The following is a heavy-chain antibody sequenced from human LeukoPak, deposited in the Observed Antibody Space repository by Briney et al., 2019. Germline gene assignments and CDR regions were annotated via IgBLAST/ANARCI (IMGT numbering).Heavy chain of an antibody. D-gene: IGHD4-17*01. V-gene: IGHV3-23*01. Sequence: GGSLRLSCAASRITFSSYAMSWVRQAPGRGLEWVSTISGSGGSTYYADSVKGRFTISRDNAKNTLYLQINSLRAEDTAVYYCARDSDYGHGYYFYYYMDVWGKGTTVTVSS. CDR1: RITFSSYA. J-gene: IGHJ6*03. CDR2: ISGSGGST. CDR3: ARDSDYGHGYYFYYYMDV.